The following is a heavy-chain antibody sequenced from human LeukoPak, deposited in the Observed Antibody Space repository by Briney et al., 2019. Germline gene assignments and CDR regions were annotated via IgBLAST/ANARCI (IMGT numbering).Heavy chain of an antibody. CDR2: IYTSGST. Sequence: PSQTLSLTCTVSGGSVSSGGYYWSWIRQPAGKGLEWIGRIYTSGSTSYNPSLKSRVTISLDTSKNQVSLKLSSVTAADTAVYYCARDLRRVGATSAFDIWGQGTMVTVSS. D-gene: IGHD1-26*01. J-gene: IGHJ3*02. CDR3: ARDLRRVGATSAFDI. CDR1: GGSVSSGGYY. V-gene: IGHV4-61*02.